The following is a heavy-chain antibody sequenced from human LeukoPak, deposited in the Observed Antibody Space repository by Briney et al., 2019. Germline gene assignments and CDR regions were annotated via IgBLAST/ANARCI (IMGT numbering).Heavy chain of an antibody. CDR1: GFTFSAYA. CDR3: AKDYYYDSSGYYYGDAFDI. D-gene: IGHD3-22*01. CDR2: ISGSGGTT. V-gene: IGHV3-23*01. Sequence: QPGGSLRLSCAASGFTFSAYAMAWVRQAPGKGLEWVSTISGSGGTTYSADSVKGRFTISGDNSKNILYLQVNSLRAGDTAVYYCAKDYYYDSSGYYYGDAFDIWGQGTMVTVSS. J-gene: IGHJ3*02.